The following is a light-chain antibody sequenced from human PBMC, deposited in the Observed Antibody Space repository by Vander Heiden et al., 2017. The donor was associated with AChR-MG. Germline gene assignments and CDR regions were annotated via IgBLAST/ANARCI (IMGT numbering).Light chain of an antibody. V-gene: IGKV3-15*01. CDR2: GAS. CDR3: LQYNSWSRT. Sequence: EIVLSQSPPTLSVSPGERATLPCRPSRSVSINLARYQQKPGRKPRLLLKGASTRATGIPARFSGSGSGTEFTLTISSLQFEDFAVCYCLQYNSWSRTFGQGTKLDIK. CDR1: RSVSIN. J-gene: IGKJ2*01.